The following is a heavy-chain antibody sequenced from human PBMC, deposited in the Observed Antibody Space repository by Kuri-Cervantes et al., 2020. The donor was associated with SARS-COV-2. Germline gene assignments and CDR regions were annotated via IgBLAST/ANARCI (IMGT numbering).Heavy chain of an antibody. CDR3: ARDLGGWQQLPDFDY. D-gene: IGHD6-13*01. CDR2: TYYRFKWYN. Sequence: SQTLSLPCAISGDSVSSNSAAWNWIRQSPSRGLEWLGRTYYRFKWYNDYAVSVKSRITIKPDTSKNQFSLQPNSVTTEDTSVYYCARDLGGWQQLPDFDYWGQGTLVTVSS. V-gene: IGHV6-1*01. J-gene: IGHJ4*02. CDR1: GDSVSSNSAA.